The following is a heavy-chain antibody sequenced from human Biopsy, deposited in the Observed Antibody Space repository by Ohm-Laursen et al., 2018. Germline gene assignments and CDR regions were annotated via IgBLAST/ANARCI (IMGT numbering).Heavy chain of an antibody. J-gene: IGHJ4*02. CDR3: ARDRGQNYFDY. CDR2: IYYNGNT. Sequence: TLSLTCTVSGGSISSGGYYWSWIRQHPGKGLEWIGYIYYNGNTNYNPSLKSRVSMSVDTSKNQFSLKLSSVTVADTAVYFCARDRGQNYFDYWGQGIPVTVSS. CDR1: GGSISSGGYY. V-gene: IGHV4-31*02.